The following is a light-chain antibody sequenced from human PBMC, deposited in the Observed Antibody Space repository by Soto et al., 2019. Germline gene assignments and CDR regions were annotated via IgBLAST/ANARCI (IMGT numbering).Light chain of an antibody. CDR1: QSISTY. CDR3: QQSFSSLALT. Sequence: DIQMTQSPSSLSASVGDRVTITCRASQSISTYLNWYKCRPGKPPKLLIYAASSLQSGVPSRFSGSGSATDFTLTISSLQPEDFATYYCQQSFSSLALTFGVGTKVEIK. J-gene: IGKJ4*01. V-gene: IGKV1-39*01. CDR2: AAS.